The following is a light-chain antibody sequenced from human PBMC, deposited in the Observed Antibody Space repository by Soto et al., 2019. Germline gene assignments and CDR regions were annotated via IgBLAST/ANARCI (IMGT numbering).Light chain of an antibody. CDR1: QSINSE. CDR3: QQGHNWPLT. Sequence: EIVMTQSPATLSLSPGERAALSCRASQSINSELAWYPQKPGQPPRLLIYGASTRATGVPARFTGSESGSELTLPISGLQSEDFAVYYCQQGHNWPLTFGQGTRLEI. CDR2: GAS. J-gene: IGKJ2*01. V-gene: IGKV3-15*01.